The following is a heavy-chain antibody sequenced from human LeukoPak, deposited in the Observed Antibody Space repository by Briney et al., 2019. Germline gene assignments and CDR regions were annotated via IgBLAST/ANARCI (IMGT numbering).Heavy chain of an antibody. V-gene: IGHV1-2*02. CDR2: INPNSGGT. D-gene: IGHD2-2*01. CDR3: ARVVTPRYCSTTSCYWKGWFDP. CDR1: GYTFTSYD. J-gene: IGHJ5*02. Sequence: ASVKVSCKASGYTFTSYDINWVRQAPGQGLEWMGWINPNSGGTNYAQKFQGRVTMTRDTSISTAYMELSRLRSDDTAVYYCARVVTPRYCSTTSCYWKGWFDPWGQGTLVTVSS.